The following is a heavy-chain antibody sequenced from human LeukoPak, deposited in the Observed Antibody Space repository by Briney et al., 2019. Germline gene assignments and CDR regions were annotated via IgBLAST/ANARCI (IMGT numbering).Heavy chain of an antibody. CDR3: ARHDDILTGYFDY. Sequence: LETLSLTCTVSGGSISSYYWSWIRQPPGKGLEWIGYIYYSGSTNYNPSLKSRVTISVDTSKNQFSLKLSSVTAADTAVCYCARHDDILTGYFDYWGQGTLVTVSS. CDR2: IYYSGST. D-gene: IGHD3-9*01. CDR1: GGSISSYY. J-gene: IGHJ4*02. V-gene: IGHV4-59*08.